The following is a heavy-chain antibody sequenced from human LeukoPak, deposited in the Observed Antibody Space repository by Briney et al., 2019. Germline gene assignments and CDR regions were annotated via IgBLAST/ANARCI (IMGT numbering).Heavy chain of an antibody. CDR1: GFTFSDYY. Sequence: GGSLRLSCAASGFTFSDYYMTWIRQAPGKGLEWVSYISSSGSTIYYADSVKGRFTISRDNAKNSLYLQMNSLRAEDTAVYYCARDLFGPERYCTNGVCPEGYFDYWGQGTLVTVSS. CDR3: ARDLFGPERYCTNGVCPEGYFDY. CDR2: ISSSGSTI. J-gene: IGHJ4*02. D-gene: IGHD2-8*01. V-gene: IGHV3-11*01.